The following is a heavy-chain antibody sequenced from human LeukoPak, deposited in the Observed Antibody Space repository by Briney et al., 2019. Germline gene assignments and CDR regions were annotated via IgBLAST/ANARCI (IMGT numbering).Heavy chain of an antibody. D-gene: IGHD6-19*01. Sequence: PSETLSLTCTVSGGSISSYYWSWIRQPPGKGLEWIGYIYYSGSTNYNPSLKSRVTISVDTSKNQFSLKLSSVTAADTAVYYCAGLAESYYYGMDVWGQGTTVTVSS. V-gene: IGHV4-59*01. CDR2: IYYSGST. J-gene: IGHJ6*02. CDR3: AGLAESYYYGMDV. CDR1: GGSISSYY.